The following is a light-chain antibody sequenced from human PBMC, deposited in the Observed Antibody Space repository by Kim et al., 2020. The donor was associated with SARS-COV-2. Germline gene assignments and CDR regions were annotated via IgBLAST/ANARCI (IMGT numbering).Light chain of an antibody. J-gene: IGLJ3*02. CDR3: QSDGDSNWM. CDR1: GGSIASNY. CDR2: DDD. V-gene: IGLV6-57*01. Sequence: TVTISCPESGGSIASNYVQWYQQRAGSSPITVIYDDDQRPSGVRDRFSGSIDSSSNSAALIFAGLKTEDEADYYCQSDGDSNWMFGGGTKRTVL.